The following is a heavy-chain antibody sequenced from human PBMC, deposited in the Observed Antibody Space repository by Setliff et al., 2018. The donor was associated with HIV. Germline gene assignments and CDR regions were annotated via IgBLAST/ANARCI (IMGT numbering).Heavy chain of an antibody. V-gene: IGHV1-18*01. D-gene: IGHD4-17*01. Sequence: ASVKVSCKPSGYTFTTYGLSWVRQAPGQGLEWMGWISTYSDETSSSQNLQGRLTITADVSTSTAYMELSSLRSEDTAVYYCARDLLLRWLDYWGQGTLVTVS. CDR3: ARDLLLRWLDY. J-gene: IGHJ4*02. CDR2: ISTYSDET. CDR1: GYTFTTYG.